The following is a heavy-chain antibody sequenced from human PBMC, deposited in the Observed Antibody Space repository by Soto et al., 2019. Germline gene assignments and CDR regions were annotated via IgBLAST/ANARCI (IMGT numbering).Heavy chain of an antibody. CDR3: ASLNCISTSCYGVWGPQYGMDV. J-gene: IGHJ6*02. D-gene: IGHD2-2*01. CDR1: GGTFSSYA. CDR2: IIPIFGTA. Sequence: QVQLVQSGAEVKKPGSSVKVSCKASGGTFSSYAISWVRQAPGQGLEWMGGIIPIFGTANYAQKFQGRVTITADESTSTAYMELSSLRSEDTAVYYCASLNCISTSCYGVWGPQYGMDVWGQGTTVTVSS. V-gene: IGHV1-69*12.